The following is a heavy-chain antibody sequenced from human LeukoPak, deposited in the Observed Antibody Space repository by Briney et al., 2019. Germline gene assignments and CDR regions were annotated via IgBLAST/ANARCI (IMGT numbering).Heavy chain of an antibody. CDR1: GGSISSGDYY. J-gene: IGHJ6*02. CDR3: ARAAVTHGSGPYYYYGMDA. Sequence: PSETLSLTCTVSGGSISSGDYYWSWIRQPPGKGLEWIGYIYYSGSTYYNPSLKSRVTISVDTSKNQFSLKLSSVTAADTAVYYCARAAVTHGSGPYYYYGMDAWGQGTTVTVSS. CDR2: IYYSGST. V-gene: IGHV4-30-4*01. D-gene: IGHD6-19*01.